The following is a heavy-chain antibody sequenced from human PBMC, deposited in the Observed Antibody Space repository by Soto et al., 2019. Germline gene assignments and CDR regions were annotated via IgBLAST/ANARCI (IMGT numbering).Heavy chain of an antibody. CDR3: ARDRMIVGAVDY. D-gene: IGHD3-22*01. V-gene: IGHV4-31*03. CDR2: IYYSGST. CDR1: GGSISSGGYY. J-gene: IGHJ4*02. Sequence: QVQLQESGPGLVKPSQTLSLTCTVPGGSISSGGYYWSWIRQHPGKGLEWIGYIYYSGSTYYNPSLKSRVTISVDTSKNQFSLKLSSVTAADTAVYYCARDRMIVGAVDYWGQGTLVTVSS.